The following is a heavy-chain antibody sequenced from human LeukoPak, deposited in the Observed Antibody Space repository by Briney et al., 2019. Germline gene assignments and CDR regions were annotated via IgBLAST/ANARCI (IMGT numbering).Heavy chain of an antibody. Sequence: PSETLSLTCTVSGGSISGSSYYWGWIRQPPGKGLEWIGSMHYSGSTYSSPSLKSRLTISIDTSKNQFSLILTSVTAADTAVYFCATLIHGMSADFWGKGTTVIVSS. D-gene: IGHD2/OR15-2a*01. CDR1: GGSISGSSYY. CDR2: MHYSGST. CDR3: ATLIHGMSADF. J-gene: IGHJ6*04. V-gene: IGHV4-39*07.